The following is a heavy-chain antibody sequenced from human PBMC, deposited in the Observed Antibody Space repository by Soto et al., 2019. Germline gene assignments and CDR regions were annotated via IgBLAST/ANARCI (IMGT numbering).Heavy chain of an antibody. CDR3: ARVAGYYDILTGPPHYFDP. J-gene: IGHJ4*02. Sequence: GASVKVSCKASGGTFSSYAISWVRQAPGQGLEWMGGIIPIFGTANYAQKFQGRVTITADESTSTAYMELSSLRSEDTAVYYCARVAGYYDILTGPPHYFDPWGQGTLVTVSS. CDR1: GGTFSSYA. V-gene: IGHV1-69*13. CDR2: IIPIFGTA. D-gene: IGHD3-9*01.